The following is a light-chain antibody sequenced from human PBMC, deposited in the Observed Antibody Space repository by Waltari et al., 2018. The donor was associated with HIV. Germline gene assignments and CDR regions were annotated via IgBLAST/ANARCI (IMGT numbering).Light chain of an antibody. V-gene: IGKV1-17*01. CDR3: LQHNAFPVT. CDR2: SAS. J-gene: IGKJ4*01. Sequence: DIQMTQSPSSLSASIGDRVTITCRASQGIGNDLGWYQHIPGKAPKCLMFSASSLQSGVPSRFSCSGSGTEFTLTISSLQPEDFATYYCLQHNAFPVTFGGGTKVEIK. CDR1: QGIGND.